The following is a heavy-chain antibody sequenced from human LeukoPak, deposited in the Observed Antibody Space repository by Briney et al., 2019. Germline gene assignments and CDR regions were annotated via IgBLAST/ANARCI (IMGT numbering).Heavy chain of an antibody. V-gene: IGHV5-10-1*01. J-gene: IGHJ5*02. CDR2: IDPGDSYT. CDR1: GYSFTSYW. D-gene: IGHD6-19*01. CDR3: ARHVVAVAGTSWFDP. Sequence: GESLKISCKGSGYSFTSYWISWVRQMPGKGLEWMGRIDPGDSYTNYSPSFQGHVTISADKSISTAYLQWSSLKASDTAMYYCARHVVAVAGTSWFDPWGQGTLVAVSS.